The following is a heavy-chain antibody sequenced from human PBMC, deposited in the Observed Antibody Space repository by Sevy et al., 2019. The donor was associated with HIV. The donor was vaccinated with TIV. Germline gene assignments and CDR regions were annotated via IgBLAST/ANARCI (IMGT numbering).Heavy chain of an antibody. J-gene: IGHJ4*02. CDR2: ISYDGSNK. V-gene: IGHV3-30*18. CDR1: GFTFSSYG. D-gene: IGHD3-3*01. Sequence: LTCAASGFTFSSYGMHWVRQAPGKGLEWVAVISYDGSNKYYADSVKGRFTISRDNSKNTLYLQMNSLRAEDTAVYYCAKDFFWSGYYYFDYWGQGTLVTVSS. CDR3: AKDFFWSGYYYFDY.